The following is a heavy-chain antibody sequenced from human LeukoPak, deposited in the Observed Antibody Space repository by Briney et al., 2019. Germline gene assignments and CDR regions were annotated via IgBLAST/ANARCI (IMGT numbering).Heavy chain of an antibody. CDR1: GGSISSYY. CDR3: ARTGYYDSSAFYYFDY. D-gene: IGHD3-22*01. J-gene: IGHJ4*02. Sequence: SETLSLTCTVSGGSISSYYWSWIRQPPGKGLEWIGYIYYSGSTNYNPSLKSRVTISVDTSKNQFSLKLSSVTAADTAVYYCARTGYYDSSAFYYFDYWGQGTLVTVSS. CDR2: IYYSGST. V-gene: IGHV4-59*12.